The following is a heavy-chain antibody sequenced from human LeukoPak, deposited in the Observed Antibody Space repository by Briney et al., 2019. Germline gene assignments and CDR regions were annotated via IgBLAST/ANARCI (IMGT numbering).Heavy chain of an antibody. CDR2: IIPILGIA. CDR1: GGTFSSYA. V-gene: IGHV1-69*04. J-gene: IGHJ4*02. Sequence: SVKVSCKASGGTFSSYAISWVRQAPGQGLEWMGRIIPILGIANYAQKFQGRVTITADKSTSTAYMELSSLRSEDTAVYYCASVLRFLEWLLYWGQGALVTVSS. D-gene: IGHD3-3*01. CDR3: ASVLRFLEWLLY.